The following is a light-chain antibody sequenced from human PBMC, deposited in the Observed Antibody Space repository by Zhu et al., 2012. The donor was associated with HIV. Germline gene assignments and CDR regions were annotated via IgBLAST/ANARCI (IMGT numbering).Light chain of an antibody. J-gene: IGKJ1*01. CDR3: HQYLSSPET. V-gene: IGKV3-20*01. CDR2: GAS. CDR1: QSVGSN. Sequence: PGEGATLSCRASQSVGSNLAWYQQKPGQAPRLLIYGASSRATGIPDRFSGSGSGTDFILTISRVEPEDFAVYYCHQYLSSPETFGQGTKVEIK.